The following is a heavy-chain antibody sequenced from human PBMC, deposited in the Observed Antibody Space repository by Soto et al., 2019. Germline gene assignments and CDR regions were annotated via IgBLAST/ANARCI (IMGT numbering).Heavy chain of an antibody. CDR3: AREIERLLGY. CDR1: GLAFSSYA. CDR2: ISYDGRNK. D-gene: IGHD3-3*01. J-gene: IGHJ4*02. V-gene: IGHV3-30*04. Sequence: QVQLVESGGGVVQPGRSLRLSCAASGLAFSSYAMHWVRQAPGKGLEWVAVISYDGRNKYYAESVKGRFTISRDNSKNTLYLQMNSLRAEDTAVYYCAREIERLLGYWGQGTLVTVSS.